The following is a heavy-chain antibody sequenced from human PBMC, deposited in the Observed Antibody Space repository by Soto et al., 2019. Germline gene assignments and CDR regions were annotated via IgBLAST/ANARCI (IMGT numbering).Heavy chain of an antibody. J-gene: IGHJ6*02. CDR3: AGQTTVTTYHYYYYGMDV. Sequence: GGSLRLSCAASGFTVSSNYMSWVRQAPGKGLEWVSVIYSGGSTYYADSVKGRFTISRDNSKNTLYLQMNSLRAEDTAVYYCAGQTTVTTYHYYYYGMDVWGQGTTVTVSS. CDR2: IYSGGST. D-gene: IGHD4-17*01. V-gene: IGHV3-53*01. CDR1: GFTVSSNY.